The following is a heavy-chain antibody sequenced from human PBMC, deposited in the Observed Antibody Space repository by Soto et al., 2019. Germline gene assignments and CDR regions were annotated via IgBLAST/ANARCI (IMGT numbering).Heavy chain of an antibody. CDR2: ISPYNGDT. D-gene: IGHD2-2*02. CDR1: GYTFTLFG. V-gene: IGHV1-18*01. J-gene: IGHJ4*02. Sequence: QVQLVQSGAEVKKPGASVKVSCTTSGYTFTLFGITWVRQAPGQGLEWMGWISPYNGDTKYAEKLEGRVTLTTDTSTDTAYMELTSLPSDDTAEYYCARGGQYRYFDYWGQGTLVTVSS. CDR3: ARGGQYRYFDY.